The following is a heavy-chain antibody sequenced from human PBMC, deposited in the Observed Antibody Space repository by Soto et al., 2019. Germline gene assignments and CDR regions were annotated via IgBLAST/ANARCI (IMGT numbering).Heavy chain of an antibody. CDR2: IIPIHGTT. J-gene: IGHJ4*02. D-gene: IGHD3-16*01. V-gene: IGHV1-69*01. CDR3: ARGWGLVS. Sequence: QMEQAGAEVRKPGSSVKVSCKPSGGSLTSYPMAWVRQAPGQGFEWMGGIIPIHGTTEYAQKFQGRVTITADESTNRATLELTGLTSEDTAVYYCARGWGLVSWGQGTLVTVSS. CDR1: GGSLTSYP.